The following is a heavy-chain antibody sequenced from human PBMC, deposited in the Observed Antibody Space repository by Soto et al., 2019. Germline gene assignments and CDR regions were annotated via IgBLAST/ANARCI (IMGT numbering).Heavy chain of an antibody. CDR3: ERGGYDYVWWSYRYEPNDAFDM. V-gene: IGHV4-59*01. D-gene: IGHD3-16*02. CDR1: GGSIISYY. J-gene: IGHJ3*02. CDR2: IYYSGNT. Sequence: SGPLSLTYTVSGGSIISYYWSWIRQPPGKGLEWIGYIYYSGNTNYNRSLNIRVTISVYTSNNQFSLKLSSVTAADTAGYYCERGGYDYVWWSYRYEPNDAFDMWGQGTMVAVSS.